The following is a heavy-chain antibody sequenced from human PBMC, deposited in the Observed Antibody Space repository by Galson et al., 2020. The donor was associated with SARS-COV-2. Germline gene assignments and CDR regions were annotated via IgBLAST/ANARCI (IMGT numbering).Heavy chain of an antibody. J-gene: IGHJ3*02. D-gene: IGHD4-17*01. CDR3: AKREYGDYGSSGAFDI. CDR2: IWYDGSNK. Sequence: GESLKISCAASGFTFSSYGMHWVRQAPGKGLEWVAVIWYDGSNKYYADFVKGRFTISRDNSKNTLYLQMNSLRAEDTAVYYCAKREYGDYGSSGAFDIWGQGTMVTVSS. V-gene: IGHV3-33*06. CDR1: GFTFSSYG.